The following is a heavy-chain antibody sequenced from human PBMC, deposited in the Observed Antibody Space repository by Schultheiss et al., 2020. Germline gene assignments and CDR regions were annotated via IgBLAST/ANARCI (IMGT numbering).Heavy chain of an antibody. Sequence: GGSLRLSCAASGFTFSSYGMHWVRQAPGKGLEWVGRIRSKANSYATAYAASVKGRFTISRDDSKNTAYLQMNSLKTEDTAVYYCTTPRARYYYYYGMDVWGQGTTVTVSS. J-gene: IGHJ6*02. CDR2: IRSKANSYAT. V-gene: IGHV3-73*01. CDR3: TTPRARYYYYYGMDV. CDR1: GFTFSSYG.